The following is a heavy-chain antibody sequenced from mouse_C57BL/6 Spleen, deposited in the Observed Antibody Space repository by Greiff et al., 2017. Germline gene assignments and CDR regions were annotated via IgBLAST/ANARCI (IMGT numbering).Heavy chain of an antibody. J-gene: IGHJ2*01. CDR2: IYPGSGNT. V-gene: IGHV1-76*01. Sequence: VQLQQSGAELVRPGASVKLSCKASGYTFTDYYINWVKQRPGQGLEWIARIYPGSGNTYYNEKFKGKATLTAEKSSSTAYMQLSSLTSEDSAVYFCAREGALLTLYFDYWGQGTTLTVSS. CDR3: AREGALLTLYFDY. D-gene: IGHD2-1*01. CDR1: GYTFTDYY.